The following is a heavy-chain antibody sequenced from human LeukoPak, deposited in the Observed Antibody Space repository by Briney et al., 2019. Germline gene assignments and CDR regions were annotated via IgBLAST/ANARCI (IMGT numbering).Heavy chain of an antibody. CDR1: GYSISSGYY. V-gene: IGHV4-38-2*02. CDR2: IYHSGST. D-gene: IGHD3-22*01. Sequence: SETLSLTCAVSGYSISSGYYWGWIRQPPGKGLKWIGSIYHSGSTYYNPSLKSRVTISVDTSKNQFSLKLSSVTAADTAVYYCARDRRYYYDSSGSSPFEYWGQGTLVTVSS. CDR3: ARDRRYYYDSSGSSPFEY. J-gene: IGHJ4*02.